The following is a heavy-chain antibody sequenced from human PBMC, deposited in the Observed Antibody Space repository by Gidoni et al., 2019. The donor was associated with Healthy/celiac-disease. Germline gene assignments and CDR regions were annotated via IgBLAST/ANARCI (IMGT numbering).Heavy chain of an antibody. CDR3: ARFYQLGVVVGYDAFDI. D-gene: IGHD2-15*01. J-gene: IGHJ3*02. CDR2: IYYSGST. V-gene: IGHV4-59*01. CDR1: GGSISSYY. Sequence: TCTVSGGSISSYYWSWIRQPPGKGLEWIGYIYYSGSTSYNPSLKSRVTISVDTSKNQFSLKRSSVTAADTAVYYCARFYQLGVVVGYDAFDIWGQGTMVTVSS.